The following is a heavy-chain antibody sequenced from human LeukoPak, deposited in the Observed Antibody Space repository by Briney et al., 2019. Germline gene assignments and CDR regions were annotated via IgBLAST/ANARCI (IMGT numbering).Heavy chain of an antibody. V-gene: IGHV1-3*01. CDR3: ARVMWVGDKAVAPIGY. CDR2: INAGNGNT. J-gene: IGHJ4*02. CDR1: GYTFTSYY. Sequence: GASVKVSCKASGYTFTSYYMHWVRQAPGQRLEWMGWINAGNGNTKYSQKFQGRVTITRDTSASTAYMELSSLRSEDTAVYYCARVMWVGDKAVAPIGYWGQGTLVTVSS. D-gene: IGHD6-19*01.